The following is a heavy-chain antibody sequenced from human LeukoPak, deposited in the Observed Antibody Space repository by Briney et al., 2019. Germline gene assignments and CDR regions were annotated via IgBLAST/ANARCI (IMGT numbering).Heavy chain of an antibody. CDR1: GGSITSYY. CDR3: ARVGQGCFDL. Sequence: SETLSLTCSVSGGSITSYYWSWIRQPPGKGLEYIGYMYNSGGTNYNPSLKSRVTISVGTSKNQFSLKLGSVTAADTAVYYCARVGQGCFDLWGRGTLVTVSS. CDR2: MYNSGGT. J-gene: IGHJ2*01. V-gene: IGHV4-59*01.